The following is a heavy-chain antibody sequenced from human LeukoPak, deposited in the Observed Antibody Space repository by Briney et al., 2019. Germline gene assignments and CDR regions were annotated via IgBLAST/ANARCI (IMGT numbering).Heavy chain of an antibody. Sequence: SGPTLVNPTQTLTLTCTFSGFSLSTSGMSVSWIRQPPGKALEWLARIDWDDDKFYSTSLKTRLTISKDTSKNQVVLTVTNTDPVDTATYYCARTLANWGLYFDYWGQGTLVTVSS. D-gene: IGHD7-27*01. CDR1: GFSLSTSGMS. CDR2: IDWDDDK. CDR3: ARTLANWGLYFDY. J-gene: IGHJ4*02. V-gene: IGHV2-70*17.